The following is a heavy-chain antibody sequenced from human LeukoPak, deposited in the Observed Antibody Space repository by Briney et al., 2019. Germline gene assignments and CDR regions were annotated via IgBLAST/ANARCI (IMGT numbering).Heavy chain of an antibody. CDR1: EFIFSNYW. J-gene: IGHJ3*02. CDR3: SRDPYSSGGYGAFDM. Sequence: GVSLRLSCVASEFIFSNYWMSWVPQAPGKGVEWVAHIKQDESDKEYVDSVKGRFTISRDNAKNSLYLQMNSLRAEDTAVYYCSRDPYSSGGYGAFDMWGQGTMVTVSS. D-gene: IGHD2-15*01. V-gene: IGHV3-7*01. CDR2: IKQDESDK.